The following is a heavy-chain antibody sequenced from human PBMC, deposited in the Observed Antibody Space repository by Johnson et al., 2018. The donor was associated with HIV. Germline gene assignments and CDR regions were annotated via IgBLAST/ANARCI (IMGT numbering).Heavy chain of an antibody. D-gene: IGHD1-26*01. Sequence: VQLVESGGGLVQPGGSLRLSCAASGFTFSSYAMSWVRQAPGKGLEWVAVISYGGSTGYADSVKGRFTISRDNAKNSLYLQMNSLRAEDTALYYCAREWELLIGAFDIWGQGTMVTVSS. V-gene: IGHV3-20*04. CDR1: GFTFSSYA. J-gene: IGHJ3*02. CDR2: ISYGGST. CDR3: AREWELLIGAFDI.